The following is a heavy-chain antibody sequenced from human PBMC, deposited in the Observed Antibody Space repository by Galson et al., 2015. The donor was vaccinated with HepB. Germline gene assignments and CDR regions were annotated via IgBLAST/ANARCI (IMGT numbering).Heavy chain of an antibody. D-gene: IGHD4-11*01. CDR2: ISDSGDNT. CDR3: ARVSSNHSNFNYYYYYMDV. J-gene: IGHJ6*03. Sequence: SLRLSCAGSGFTFSSYAMSWVRLAPGKGLEWVSAISDSGDNTYYADSVKGRFTISRDNSKNTLFLQMNSLRAEDTAVYYCARVSSNHSNFNYYYYYMDVWGKGTTVTVSS. V-gene: IGHV3-23*01. CDR1: GFTFSSYA.